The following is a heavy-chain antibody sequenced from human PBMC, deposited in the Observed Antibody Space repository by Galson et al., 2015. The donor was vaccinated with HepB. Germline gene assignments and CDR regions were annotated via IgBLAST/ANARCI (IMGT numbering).Heavy chain of an antibody. Sequence: SLRLSCAASGFTLSSYAMSWVRQAPGKGLEWVSASNNGGDGPYYADSVKGRFTISRDNSKNTLYLQMNSLRAEDTAVYYCAKRAAVSGKLAFDYWGQGALVTVSS. D-gene: IGHD6-19*01. CDR1: GFTLSSYA. J-gene: IGHJ4*02. CDR3: AKRAAVSGKLAFDY. CDR2: SNNGGDGP. V-gene: IGHV3-23*01.